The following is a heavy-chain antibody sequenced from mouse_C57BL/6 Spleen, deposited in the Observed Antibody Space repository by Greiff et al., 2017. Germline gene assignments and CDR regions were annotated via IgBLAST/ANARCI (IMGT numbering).Heavy chain of an antibody. CDR2: IDPSDSYT. V-gene: IGHV1-59*01. J-gene: IGHJ2*01. Sequence: QVQLQQPGAELVRPGTSVKLSCKASGYTFTSYWMHWVKQRPGQGLEWIGVIDPSDSYTNYNQKFKGKATLTVDTSSSTAYMQLSSLTSEDSAVYYCASGEKGYWGQGTTLTVAS. CDR1: GYTFTSYW. CDR3: ASGEKGY.